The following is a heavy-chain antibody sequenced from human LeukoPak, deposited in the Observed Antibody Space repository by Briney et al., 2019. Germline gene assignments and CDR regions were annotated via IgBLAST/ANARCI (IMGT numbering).Heavy chain of an antibody. D-gene: IGHD6-19*01. Sequence: PGGSLRLSCAAPGFIFDNYAIHWVRQAPGKGLEWVSLISGDGGSTFYADSVRGRFTISRDSTRKSLSLQMSSLRSEDTALYYCARESETSGWYDYWGQGTLVTVSS. CDR2: ISGDGGST. J-gene: IGHJ4*02. V-gene: IGHV3-43*02. CDR1: GFIFDNYA. CDR3: ARESETSGWYDY.